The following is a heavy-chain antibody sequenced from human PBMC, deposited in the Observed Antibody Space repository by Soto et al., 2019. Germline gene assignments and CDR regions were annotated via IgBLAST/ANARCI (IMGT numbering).Heavy chain of an antibody. V-gene: IGHV6-1*01. CDR3: ARVYSSGWSFYNCTDV. D-gene: IGHD6-19*01. CDR2: TYYTSKWYN. CDR1: GDSVSSNSAI. Sequence: SQTLSLTCAISGDSVSSNSAIWNWFRQSPSRGLEWLGRTYYTSKWYNDYAVSVKSRISINPDTSKNQVSLQLNSVTPEDTAVYYCARVYSSGWSFYNCTDVWDQGTTVTVSS. J-gene: IGHJ6*02.